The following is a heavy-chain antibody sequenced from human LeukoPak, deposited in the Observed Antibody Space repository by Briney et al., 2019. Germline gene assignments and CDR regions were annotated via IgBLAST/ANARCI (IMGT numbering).Heavy chain of an antibody. Sequence: ASVKVSCKASGGTFSSYAISWVRQAPGQGHEWMGRINPNSGGTNYAQKFQGRVTMTRDTSISTAYMELSRLRSDDTAVYYCARGDAFDIWGQGTMVTVSS. CDR3: ARGDAFDI. CDR1: GGTFSSYA. CDR2: INPNSGGT. V-gene: IGHV1-2*06. J-gene: IGHJ3*02.